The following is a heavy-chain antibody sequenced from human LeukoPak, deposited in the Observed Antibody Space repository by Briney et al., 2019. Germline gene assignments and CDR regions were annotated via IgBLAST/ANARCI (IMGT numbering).Heavy chain of an antibody. J-gene: IGHJ5*02. D-gene: IGHD2/OR15-2a*01. CDR2: IKPSSGDT. CDR1: GYTFTGDQ. Sequence: ASVKVSCKASGYTFTGDQIYWLRQAPGQGFEWVGWIKPSSGDTLYEQKFQGRVTMTRGKSISSAYMELSSLRSDDTAVYYCARKSAGFLTAWGQGTLVTVSS. CDR3: ARKSAGFLTA. V-gene: IGHV1-2*02.